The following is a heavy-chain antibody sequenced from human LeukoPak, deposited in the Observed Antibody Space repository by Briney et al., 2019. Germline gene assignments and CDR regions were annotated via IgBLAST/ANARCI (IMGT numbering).Heavy chain of an antibody. Sequence: GSLRLSCAASGFTFSSYSMNWIRQPAGKGLEWIGRIYTSGSTNYNPSLKSRVTMSVDTSKNQFSLKLSSVTAADTAVYYCASDPDMFQIDYAIDYWGQGTLVTVSS. CDR3: ASDPDMFQIDYAIDY. V-gene: IGHV4-4*07. CDR1: GFTFSSYS. CDR2: IYTSGST. D-gene: IGHD4-17*01. J-gene: IGHJ4*02.